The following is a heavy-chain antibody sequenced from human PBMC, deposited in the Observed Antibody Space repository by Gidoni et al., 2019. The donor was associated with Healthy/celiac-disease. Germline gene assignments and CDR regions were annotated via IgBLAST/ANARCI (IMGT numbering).Heavy chain of an antibody. D-gene: IGHD2-21*02. CDR1: GFTVSSLA. J-gene: IGHJ4*02. V-gene: IGHV3-23*01. Sequence: EVPLLESVGGVAQPWGSLRPSCAASGFTVSSLAMSWVRQAPGKGLEWVSAISGSGGSTYYADSVKGRFTISRDNSKNTLYLQMNSLRAEDTAVYYCAKEAYCGGDCYLYYFDYWGQGTLVTVSS. CDR3: AKEAYCGGDCYLYYFDY. CDR2: ISGSGGST.